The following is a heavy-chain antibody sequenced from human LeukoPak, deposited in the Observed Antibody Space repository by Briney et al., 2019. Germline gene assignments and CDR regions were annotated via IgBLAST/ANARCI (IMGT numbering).Heavy chain of an antibody. CDR2: MSSSSGLI. CDR1: GFTFSRYS. Sequence: PGGSLRLSCAASGFTFSRYSMNWLRQAPGKGLELVSSMSSSSGLIYYGDSVKGRFTVSRDNAKRSLYLQMNSLRADDTAVYYCAREFDGSASGAGYWGQGTLVTVSS. V-gene: IGHV3-21*01. CDR3: AREFDGSASGAGY. J-gene: IGHJ1*01. D-gene: IGHD1-26*01.